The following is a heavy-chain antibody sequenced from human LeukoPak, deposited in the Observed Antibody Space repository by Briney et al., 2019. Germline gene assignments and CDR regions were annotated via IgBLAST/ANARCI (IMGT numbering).Heavy chain of an antibody. V-gene: IGHV3-9*01. CDR3: AKAIDYSLDRPGGN. D-gene: IGHD4-11*01. Sequence: QAGGSLRLSCAASGFTFDDYAMPWVRQAPGKGLEWVSGISWNSGSIGYADSVKGRFTISRDNAKNSLYLQMNSLRAEDTALYYCAKAIDYSLDRPGGNWGQGTLVTVSS. CDR1: GFTFDDYA. J-gene: IGHJ4*02. CDR2: ISWNSGSI.